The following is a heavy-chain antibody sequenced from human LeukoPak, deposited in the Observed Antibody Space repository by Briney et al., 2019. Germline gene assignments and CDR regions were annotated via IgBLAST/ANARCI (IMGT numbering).Heavy chain of an antibody. CDR2: IYYSGST. CDR3: ARVTAGYSYGPSLFDY. CDR1: GGSISSGGYY. J-gene: IGHJ4*02. D-gene: IGHD5-18*01. V-gene: IGHV4-31*03. Sequence: SETLSLTCTVSGGSISSGGYYWSWIRQHPGKGLEWIGYIYYSGSTYYNPSLKSRVTISVDTSKNQFSLKLSSVPAADTAVYYCARVTAGYSYGPSLFDYWGQGTLVTVSS.